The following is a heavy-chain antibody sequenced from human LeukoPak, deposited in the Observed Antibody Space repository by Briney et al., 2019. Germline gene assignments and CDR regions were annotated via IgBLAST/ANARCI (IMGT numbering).Heavy chain of an antibody. CDR2: ITPIFGTA. J-gene: IGHJ4*02. D-gene: IGHD3-10*01. CDR1: GGTFSRYA. Sequence: ASVKVSCKASGGTFSRYAISWVRQAPGQGLEWMGGITPIFGTAKYAQKFQGRVTITADESTSTAYMELSSLRAEDTALYYCARSMAMVRGFDYWGQGTLVTVSS. V-gene: IGHV1-69*13. CDR3: ARSMAMVRGFDY.